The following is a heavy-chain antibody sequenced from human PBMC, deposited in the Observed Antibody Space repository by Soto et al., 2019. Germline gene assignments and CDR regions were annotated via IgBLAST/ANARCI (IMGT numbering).Heavy chain of an antibody. CDR3: ARDAIVGVVIRGIDCYSGMDV. CDR2: IIPIFGTT. D-gene: IGHD3-3*01. J-gene: IGHJ6*02. Sequence: QVQLVQSGAEVKKPGSSVKVSCKASGGTFSNYAISWVRQAPGQGLEWMGGIIPIFGTTNYAQKFQGRVTITADESTSTAYMELSSLRSEDTAVYYCARDAIVGVVIRGIDCYSGMDVWGQGTTVTVSS. CDR1: GGTFSNYA. V-gene: IGHV1-69*01.